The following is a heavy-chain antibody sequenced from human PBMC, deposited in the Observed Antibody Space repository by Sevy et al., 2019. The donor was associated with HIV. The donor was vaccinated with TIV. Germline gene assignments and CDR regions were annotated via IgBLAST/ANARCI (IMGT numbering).Heavy chain of an antibody. CDR3: AVVAEGY. CDR2: LYRDV. Sequence: GGSLRLSCAASGFTVSSNYMSWVRQAPGKGLEWVSVLYRDVYYADSVKGRFTISRDNSKNTLYLQMNSLRPEDTAVYYCAVVAEGYWGQGTLVTVSS. J-gene: IGHJ4*02. D-gene: IGHD6-13*01. CDR1: GFTVSSNY. V-gene: IGHV3-53*01.